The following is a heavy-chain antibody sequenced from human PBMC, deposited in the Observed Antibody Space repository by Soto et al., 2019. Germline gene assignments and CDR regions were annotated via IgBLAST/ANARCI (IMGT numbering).Heavy chain of an antibody. CDR2: ISSSSSTI. J-gene: IGHJ4*02. V-gene: IGHV3-48*02. Sequence: GGSLRLSCAASGFTFSNYSMNWVRQAPGKGLEWVSYISSSSSTIYYADSVKGRFTISRDNAKNSLYLQMNSLRDEDTAVYYCAREAPKYYYDSSGYRYWGQGTLVTVSS. CDR3: AREAPKYYYDSSGYRY. CDR1: GFTFSNYS. D-gene: IGHD3-22*01.